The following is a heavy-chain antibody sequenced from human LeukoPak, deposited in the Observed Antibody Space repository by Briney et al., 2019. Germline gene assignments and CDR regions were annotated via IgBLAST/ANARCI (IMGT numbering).Heavy chain of an antibody. CDR1: GFTFSDYY. D-gene: IGHD3-22*01. V-gene: IGHV3-11*06. CDR3: ATGSSGYYVFDY. CDR2: ISSSSSYT. Sequence: GGSLRLSCAASGFTFSDYYMSWIRQAPGKGLEWVSYISSSSSYTNYADSVKGRFTISRDNAKNSLYLQMNSLRAEDTAVYYCATGSSGYYVFDYWGQGTLVTVSS. J-gene: IGHJ4*02.